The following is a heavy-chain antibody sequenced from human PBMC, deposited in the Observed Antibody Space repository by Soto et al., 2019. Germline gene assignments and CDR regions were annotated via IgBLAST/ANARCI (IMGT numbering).Heavy chain of an antibody. V-gene: IGHV1-69*06. D-gene: IGHD3-22*01. J-gene: IGHJ6*02. CDR3: ARSLLSHSYDSGGYDSYFHARAV. Sequence: SVKVSCKASGGTFSSLDINWVRQAPGQVLEWMGGITPISETTNYAQIFQGRVSIVADKSASQAYMELSRLRSEDTAVYYCARSLLSHSYDSGGYDSYFHARAVWGQGTPVTVSS. CDR2: ITPISETT. CDR1: GGTFSSLD.